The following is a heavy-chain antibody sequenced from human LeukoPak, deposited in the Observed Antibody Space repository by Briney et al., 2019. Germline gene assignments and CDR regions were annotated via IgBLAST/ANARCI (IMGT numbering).Heavy chain of an antibody. CDR3: AREFGHDRWYFDY. CDR1: GFTFSSYS. Sequence: GGSLRLSCAASGFTFSSYSMNWVRQAPGKGLEWVSSISSSSSYIYYADSVKGRFTISRDNAKNSLYLQMNSLRTGDTAVYYCAREFGHDRWYFDYWGQGALVTVSS. J-gene: IGHJ4*02. D-gene: IGHD5-12*01. V-gene: IGHV3-21*01. CDR2: ISSSSSYI.